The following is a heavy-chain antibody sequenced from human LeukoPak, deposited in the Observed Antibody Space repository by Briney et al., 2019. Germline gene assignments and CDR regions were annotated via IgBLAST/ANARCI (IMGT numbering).Heavy chain of an antibody. CDR2: ISNDGGGT. CDR1: GFIFNNYG. J-gene: IGHJ5*02. CDR3: AKGSSGYFADL. Sequence: GGSLRLSCAASGFIFNNYGLIWVRQAPGKGLEWVSAISNDGGGTNYADFVRGRFTISRDNSKNTLFLQMNSLRAEDTALYYCAKGSSGYFADLWGQGTLVNVSS. V-gene: IGHV3-23*01. D-gene: IGHD3-22*01.